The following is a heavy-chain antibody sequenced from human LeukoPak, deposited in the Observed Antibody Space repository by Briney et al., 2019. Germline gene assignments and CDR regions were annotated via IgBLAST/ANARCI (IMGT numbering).Heavy chain of an antibody. Sequence: PGGSLRLSCGASGFPFSSYWMHWVRQVPGKGLVWVSRITDDGTSTTQADSAKGRFIISRDNVNNTLYLQMNSLKDDDTAVYYCARGNRGSRFFDLWGRGTLVTVSS. D-gene: IGHD2-15*01. J-gene: IGHJ2*01. CDR3: ARGNRGSRFFDL. CDR2: ITDDGTST. V-gene: IGHV3-74*01. CDR1: GFPFSSYW.